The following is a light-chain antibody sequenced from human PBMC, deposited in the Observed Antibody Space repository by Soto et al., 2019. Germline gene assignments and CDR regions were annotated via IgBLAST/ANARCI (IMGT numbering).Light chain of an antibody. Sequence: QSVLTQPPSASGSPGQSVTISCTGTSSDVGAYDHVCWYQQHPGKAPKLIIYDVNRRPSGVPARFSGSKSGSTASLTVSWLQAEDEADYYCTSYAGSDNVVFGGGTKVTVL. CDR1: SSDVGAYDH. J-gene: IGLJ2*01. CDR2: DVN. V-gene: IGLV2-8*01. CDR3: TSYAGSDNVV.